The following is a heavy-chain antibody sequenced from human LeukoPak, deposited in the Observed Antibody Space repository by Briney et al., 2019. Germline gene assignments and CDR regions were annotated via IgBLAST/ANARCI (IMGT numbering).Heavy chain of an antibody. V-gene: IGHV3-23*01. J-gene: IGHJ6*03. Sequence: PGGSLRLSCAASGFTFSSYAMSWVRQAPGKGLEWVSAISGSGGSTYYADSVKGRFIISRDNSKNTLYLQMNSLRAEDTAVYYCAKDSLTYYYYYMDVWGKGTTVTVSS. CDR1: GFTFSSYA. CDR3: AKDSLTYYYYYMDV. CDR2: ISGSGGST.